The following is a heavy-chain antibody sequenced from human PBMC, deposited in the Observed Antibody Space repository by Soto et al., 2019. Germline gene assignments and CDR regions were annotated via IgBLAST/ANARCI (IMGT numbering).Heavy chain of an antibody. J-gene: IGHJ4*02. CDR3: ARLVWGYGGSSSYFDY. V-gene: IGHV4-39*01. Sequence: TSETLSLTCTVSGGSISSSSSYWVWIRQPPWKGLEWIGSIYYSGSTYYNPSLKSRVTISVDTSKNQFSLKLSSVTAADTAVYYCARLVWGYGGSSSYFDYWGQGTLVTVSS. CDR1: GGSISSSSSY. CDR2: IYYSGST. D-gene: IGHD6-6*01.